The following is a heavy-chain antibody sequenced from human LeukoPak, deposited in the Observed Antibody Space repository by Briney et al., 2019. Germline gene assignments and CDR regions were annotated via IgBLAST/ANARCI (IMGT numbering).Heavy chain of an antibody. CDR2: INPSGGST. J-gene: IGHJ4*02. Sequence: VASVTVSCKASGYTFTSYYMHWVRQAPGQGLEWMGIINPSGGSTSYAQKFQGRVTMTRDTSTSTVYMELSSLRSEDTAVYYFARMYRPYYFDYWGQGTLVTVSS. CDR1: GYTFTSYY. D-gene: IGHD1-26*01. V-gene: IGHV1-46*01. CDR3: ARMYRPYYFDY.